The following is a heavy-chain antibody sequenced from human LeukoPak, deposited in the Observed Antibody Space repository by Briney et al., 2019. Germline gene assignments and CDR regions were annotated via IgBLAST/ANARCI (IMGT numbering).Heavy chain of an antibody. D-gene: IGHD1-26*01. Sequence: SETLSLTCTVSGYSISSGYYWGWIRQPPGKGLEWIGSIYHSGSTYYNPPLKSRVTISVDTSKNQFSLKLSSVTAADTAVYYCARVIVGATIFDYWGQGTLVTVSS. J-gene: IGHJ4*02. CDR1: GYSISSGYY. CDR2: IYHSGST. CDR3: ARVIVGATIFDY. V-gene: IGHV4-38-2*02.